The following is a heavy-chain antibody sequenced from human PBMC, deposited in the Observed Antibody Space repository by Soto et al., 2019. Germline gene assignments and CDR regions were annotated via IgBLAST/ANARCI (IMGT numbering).Heavy chain of an antibody. D-gene: IGHD3-3*01. Sequence: QVQLVQSGAEVKKPGASVKVSRKASGYTFTSYYMHWVRQAPGQGLEWMGIINPSGGSTSYAQKFQGRVTMTRDTSTSTVYMELSSLRSEDTAVYYCSIRLRIFGVVPNDYWGQGTLVTVSS. CDR2: INPSGGST. J-gene: IGHJ4*02. V-gene: IGHV1-46*01. CDR3: SIRLRIFGVVPNDY. CDR1: GYTFTSYY.